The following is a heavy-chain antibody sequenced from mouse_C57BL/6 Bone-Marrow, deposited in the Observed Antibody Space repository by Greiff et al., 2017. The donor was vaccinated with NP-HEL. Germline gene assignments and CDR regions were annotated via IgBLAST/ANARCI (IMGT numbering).Heavy chain of an antibody. V-gene: IGHV5-15*04. Sequence: DVHLVESGGGLVQPGGSLKLSCAASGFTFSDYGMAWVRQAPRKGPEWVAFISNLAFSIYYADTVTGRFTISRENAKNTLSLEMSSLRSEDTAIYYCASRNPDYDEGYAMDYWGQGTSVTVSS. D-gene: IGHD2-4*01. CDR3: ASRNPDYDEGYAMDY. J-gene: IGHJ4*01. CDR2: ISNLAFSI. CDR1: GFTFSDYG.